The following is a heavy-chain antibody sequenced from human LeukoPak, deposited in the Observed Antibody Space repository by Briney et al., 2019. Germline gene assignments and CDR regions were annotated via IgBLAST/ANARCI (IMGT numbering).Heavy chain of an antibody. Sequence: SETLSLTCAIYGGSFSGYYWSWIRQPPGKGLEWIGEINHRGSTNYNPSLKSRVTISVDTSRNSFSLELSSVTAADTAVYYCARVGYCGGDCYPFDYWGQGTLTTVSS. V-gene: IGHV4-34*01. CDR3: ARVGYCGGDCYPFDY. CDR1: GGSFSGYY. D-gene: IGHD2-21*02. CDR2: INHRGST. J-gene: IGHJ4*02.